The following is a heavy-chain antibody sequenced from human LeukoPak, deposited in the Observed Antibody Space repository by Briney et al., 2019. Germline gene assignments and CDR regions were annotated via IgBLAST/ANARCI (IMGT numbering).Heavy chain of an antibody. CDR1: GYSFTNYW. CDR3: ARPPLDCSSTSCYNDAFDI. CDR2: IYPGDSDT. J-gene: IGHJ3*02. Sequence: GESLKISCKGSGYSFTNYWIGWVRQMPGKGLEWMGIIYPGDSDTRYSPSFQGQVTISADKSISTAYLQWSSLKASDTAMYYCARPPLDCSSTSCYNDAFDIWGQGPMVTVSS. V-gene: IGHV5-51*01. D-gene: IGHD2-2*02.